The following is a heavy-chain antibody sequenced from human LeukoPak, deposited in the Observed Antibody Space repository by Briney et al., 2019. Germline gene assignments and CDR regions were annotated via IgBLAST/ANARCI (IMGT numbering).Heavy chain of an antibody. CDR1: GGSISSSSYY. V-gene: IGHV4-39*01. D-gene: IGHD4-11*01. CDR3: ARLSTVTRPFDY. CDR2: IYYSGST. J-gene: IGHJ4*02. Sequence: SETLSLTCTVSGGSISSSSYYWGWIRQPPGKGLEWIGSIYYSGSTYYNPSLKSRVTISVDTSKNQFSLKLSSVTAADTAVYYCARLSTVTRPFDYWGQGTLVTVSS.